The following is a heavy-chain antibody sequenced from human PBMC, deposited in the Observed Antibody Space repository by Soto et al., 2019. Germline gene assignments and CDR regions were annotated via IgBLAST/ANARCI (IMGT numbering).Heavy chain of an antibody. Sequence: QVQLQESGPGLVKPSETLSLTCIVSGGSVSSGSYYWSWIRQPPGKGLEWIGFIYYTGRTSYNPCLKRRVTISVDTSKNQFSLKLSSVTAADTAVYFCATMSSSGDPLAYWGRGTRVTVSS. V-gene: IGHV4-61*01. D-gene: IGHD3-22*01. CDR1: GGSVSSGSYY. J-gene: IGHJ4*02. CDR2: IYYTGRT. CDR3: ATMSSSGDPLAY.